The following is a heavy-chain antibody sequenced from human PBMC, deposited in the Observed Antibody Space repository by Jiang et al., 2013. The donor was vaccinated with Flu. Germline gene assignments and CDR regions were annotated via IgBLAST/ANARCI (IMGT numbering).Heavy chain of an antibody. Sequence: ASGFTFSSYSMNWVRQAPGKGLEWVSSISSSSSYIYYADSVKGRFTISRDNAKNSLYLQMNSLRAEDTAVYYCARGTTYYYDSSGGYYFDYWGQGTLVTVSS. V-gene: IGHV3-21*01. CDR2: ISSSSSYI. CDR3: ARGTTYYYDSSGGYYFDY. J-gene: IGHJ4*02. CDR1: GFTFSSYS. D-gene: IGHD3-22*01.